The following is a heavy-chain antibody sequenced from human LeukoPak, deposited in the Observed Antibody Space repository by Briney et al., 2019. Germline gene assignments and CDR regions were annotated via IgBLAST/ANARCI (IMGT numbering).Heavy chain of an antibody. Sequence: PSETLSLTCAVYGGSFSGYYWIWIRQSPGKGLEWIGEINHSGSTNYNPSLKSRVTMSVDTSKNQFSLKLSSVTAADTAVYYCARTLRVQYFDYWGQGTLVTVSS. D-gene: IGHD3-16*01. J-gene: IGHJ4*02. CDR3: ARTLRVQYFDY. CDR1: GGSFSGYY. CDR2: INHSGST. V-gene: IGHV4-34*01.